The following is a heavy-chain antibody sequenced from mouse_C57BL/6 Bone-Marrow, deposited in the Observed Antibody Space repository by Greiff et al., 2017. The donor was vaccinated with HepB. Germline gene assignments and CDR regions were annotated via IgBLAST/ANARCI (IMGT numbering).Heavy chain of an antibody. CDR2: IDPEDGDT. J-gene: IGHJ4*01. CDR1: GFNIKDYY. V-gene: IGHV14-1*01. CDR3: TTANYYGSSSYAMDY. Sequence: EVKLMESGAELVRPGASVKLSCTASGFNIKDYYMHWVKQRPEQGLEWIGRIDPEDGDTEYAPKFQGKATMTADTSSNTAYLQLSSLTSEDTAVYYCTTANYYGSSSYAMDYWGQGTSVTVSS. D-gene: IGHD1-1*01.